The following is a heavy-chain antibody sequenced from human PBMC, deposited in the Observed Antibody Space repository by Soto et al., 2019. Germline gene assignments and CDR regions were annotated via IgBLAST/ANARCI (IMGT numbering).Heavy chain of an antibody. CDR1: GVSIRRSRSY. CDR2: IYYSGST. V-gene: IGHV4-39*01. CDR3: AEVGATYRYYGMDV. Sequence: LETLSLTCPISGVSIRRSRSYCGWFRDPPGKGLEWIGGIYYSGSTYYNPSLKSRVTISVDKSKNQFSLKLSSVTAADTAVYYCAEVGATYRYYGMDVWGQGTTVTVSS. D-gene: IGHD1-26*01. J-gene: IGHJ6*02.